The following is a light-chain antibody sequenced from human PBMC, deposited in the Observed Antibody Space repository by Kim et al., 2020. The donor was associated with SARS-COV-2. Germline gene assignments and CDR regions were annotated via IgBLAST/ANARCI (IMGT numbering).Light chain of an antibody. CDR3: QHYNNWPPYT. Sequence: EIVMTQSPATLSVSPGERATLSCRASQSVSSNLAWYQQKPGQAPRLLIYGASSRATGIPARFSGSGSGREFTLTISSLQSEDFAVYYCQHYNNWPPYTFGQGTKLEI. CDR2: GAS. V-gene: IGKV3-15*01. CDR1: QSVSSN. J-gene: IGKJ2*01.